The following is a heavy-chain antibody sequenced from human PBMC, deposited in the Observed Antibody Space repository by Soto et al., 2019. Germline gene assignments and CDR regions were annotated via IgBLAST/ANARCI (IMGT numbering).Heavy chain of an antibody. Sequence: PSETLSLTCAVYGGSFSGYYWSWIRQPPGKGLEWIGEINHRGSTNYNPTLKSRVTISVDTSKNLFSLKVSSVTAADTAVYYCAREVSLSIDYWGQGSLVTVSS. CDR1: GGSFSGYY. V-gene: IGHV4-34*01. CDR3: AREVSLSIDY. J-gene: IGHJ4*02. D-gene: IGHD3-16*02. CDR2: INHRGST.